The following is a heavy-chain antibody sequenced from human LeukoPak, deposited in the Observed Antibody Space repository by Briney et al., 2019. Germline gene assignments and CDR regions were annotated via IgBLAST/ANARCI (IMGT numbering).Heavy chain of an antibody. J-gene: IGHJ6*02. CDR3: ARHLLPLMVRGVTLPLYYYGMDV. Sequence: SETLSLTCAVYGGSFSAYYWSWVRQPPGKGLEWIGEINHSGSTNYNPSLKSRVTISVDTSKNQFSLKLSSVTAADTAVYYCARHLLPLMVRGVTLPLYYYGMDVWGQGTTVTVSS. CDR2: INHSGST. D-gene: IGHD3-10*01. CDR1: GGSFSAYY. V-gene: IGHV4-34*01.